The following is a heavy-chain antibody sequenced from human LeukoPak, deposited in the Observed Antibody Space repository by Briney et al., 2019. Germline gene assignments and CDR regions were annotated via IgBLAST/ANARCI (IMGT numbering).Heavy chain of an antibody. CDR2: INHSGST. V-gene: IGHV4-34*01. Sequence: SETLSLTCAVYGGSFSGYHWSWIRQPPGKGLEWLGEINHSGSTNYNPSLKSRVTISVDTSKNQFSLKLSSVTAADTAVYYCARDFGNSNLDYYYYYMDVWGKGTTVTVSS. CDR3: ARDFGNSNLDYYYYYMDV. CDR1: GGSFSGYH. J-gene: IGHJ6*03. D-gene: IGHD4-11*01.